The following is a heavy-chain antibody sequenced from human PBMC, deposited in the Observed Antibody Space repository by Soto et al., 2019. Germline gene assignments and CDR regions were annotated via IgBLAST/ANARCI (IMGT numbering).Heavy chain of an antibody. Sequence: PGGSLKISCKGSGYSFTSYWISWVRRMPWKGLQWMGSIDPSDSYTNYSPSFQGHVTISADKSISTAYLQCSSLKASDTAMYYCARRGGSSWPYYYYGMDVWGQGTTVTVSS. D-gene: IGHD6-13*01. CDR3: ARRGGSSWPYYYYGMDV. J-gene: IGHJ6*02. V-gene: IGHV5-10-1*01. CDR2: IDPSDSYT. CDR1: GYSFTSYW.